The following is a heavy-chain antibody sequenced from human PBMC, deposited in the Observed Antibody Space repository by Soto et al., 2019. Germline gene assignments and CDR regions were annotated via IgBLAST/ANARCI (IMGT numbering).Heavy chain of an antibody. V-gene: IGHV1-18*01. D-gene: IGHD2-2*01. CDR3: ARVWSGSTSTIYYYYYGMDF. J-gene: IGHJ6*02. CDR2: ISAYNGNT. Sequence: ASVKVSCKASGYTFTSYGISWVLQAPGQGLEWMGWISAYNGNTNYAQKLQGRVTMTTDTSTSTAYMELRSLRSDDTAVYYCARVWSGSTSTIYYYYYGMDFWGQGTTVTVSS. CDR1: GYTFTSYG.